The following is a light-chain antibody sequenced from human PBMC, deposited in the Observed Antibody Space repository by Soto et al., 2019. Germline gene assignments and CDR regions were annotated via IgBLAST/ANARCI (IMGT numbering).Light chain of an antibody. CDR3: CSYVGSSTFHVV. J-gene: IGLJ2*01. V-gene: IGLV2-23*03. Sequence: QSALTQPASVSGSPGQSITISCTGTSSDVGSYNLLSWYQQHPGKAPKLLIYEGSKRPSGVSNRFSGSKSGNTASLTISGLQAEDEADYYCCSYVGSSTFHVVFGGGTKLTVL. CDR1: SSDVGSYNL. CDR2: EGS.